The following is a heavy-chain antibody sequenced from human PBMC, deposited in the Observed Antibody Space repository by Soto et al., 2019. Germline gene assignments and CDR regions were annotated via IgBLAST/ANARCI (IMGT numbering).Heavy chain of an antibody. CDR1: GGALSSGGYF. CDR3: TREQSDDNYFDP. D-gene: IGHD6-19*01. CDR2: IYYSGGT. V-gene: IGHV4-61*08. Sequence: PSETLCLTWTVAGGALSSGGYFYTWVRQPPGKGLEWLGYIYYSGGTNYNPSLKSRVTISLDKSKSQFSLRLISVTAADTAVYYCTREQSDDNYFDPWGQGTLVTVSS. J-gene: IGHJ5*02.